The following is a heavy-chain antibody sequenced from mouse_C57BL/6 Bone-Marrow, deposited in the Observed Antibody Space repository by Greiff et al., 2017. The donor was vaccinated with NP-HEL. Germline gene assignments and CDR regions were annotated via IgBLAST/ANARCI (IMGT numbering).Heavy chain of an antibody. Sequence: VQLQQSGPGMVKPSQSLSLTCTVTGYSITSGYDWHWIRHFPGNKLEWMGYISYSGSTNYNPSLKSRISITHDTSKNHFFLKLNSVTTEDTATYYCARALMERGYFDVWGTGTTVTVSS. D-gene: IGHD1-1*02. CDR1: GYSITSGYD. J-gene: IGHJ1*03. CDR3: ARALMERGYFDV. V-gene: IGHV3-1*01. CDR2: ISYSGST.